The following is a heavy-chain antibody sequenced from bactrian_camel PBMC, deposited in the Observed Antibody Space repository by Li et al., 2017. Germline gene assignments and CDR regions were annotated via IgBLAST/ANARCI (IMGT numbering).Heavy chain of an antibody. CDR2: INGGGGTT. V-gene: IGHV3S40*01. Sequence: VQLVESGGGSVQAGGSLSISCTVSGGASNTCGMNWVRQAPGKGLEWVSRINGGGGTTYYANSVKGRFTISRDSAENTLYLQMNSLKTEDTAVYYCATDVGNWYRDWGQGTQVTVS. CDR3: ATDVGNWYRD. D-gene: IGHD6*01. CDR1: GGASNTCG. J-gene: IGHJ4*01.